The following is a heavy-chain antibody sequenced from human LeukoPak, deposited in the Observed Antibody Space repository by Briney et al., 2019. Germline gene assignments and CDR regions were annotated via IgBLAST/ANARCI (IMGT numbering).Heavy chain of an antibody. D-gene: IGHD3-9*01. CDR1: GGSISSSSYY. CDR2: IYYSGST. V-gene: IGHV4-39*01. CDR3: ARALQDHYDILTGPDY. J-gene: IGHJ4*02. Sequence: PSETLSLTCTVSGGSISSSSYYWGWIRQPPGKGLEWIGSIYYSGSTYYNPSLKSRVTISVDTSKNQFSLKLSPVTAADTAVYYCARALQDHYDILTGPDYWGQGTLVTVSS.